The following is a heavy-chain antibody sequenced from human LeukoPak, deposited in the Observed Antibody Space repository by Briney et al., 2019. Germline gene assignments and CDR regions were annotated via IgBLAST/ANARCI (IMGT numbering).Heavy chain of an antibody. J-gene: IGHJ4*02. V-gene: IGHV4-34*01. CDR3: AREDYYLDS. Sequence: SETLSLTCSVYGGSITAYYWSWIRQPPGKGLEWIGEINHSRGTKYNPSLESRVTILLDASKNEFSLNLNSVTAADTAVYYCAREDYYLDSWGQGTLVTVAS. CDR2: INHSRGT. CDR1: GGSITAYY.